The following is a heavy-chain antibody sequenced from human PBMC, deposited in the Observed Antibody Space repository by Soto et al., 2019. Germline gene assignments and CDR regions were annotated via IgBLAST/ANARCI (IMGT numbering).Heavy chain of an antibody. CDR2: ISGNGART. D-gene: IGHD2-21*01. CDR1: GFTFSSDA. V-gene: IGHV3-23*01. Sequence: GGSLRLSCAASGFTFSSDAMSWARPAPGKGLECVSIISGNGARTYYVDSVRGRFTISRDNSKNTLYLQMNSLRVEDTAVYYCPQSAYCGGGRFYGEDEWGRGTGVTVSS. CDR3: PQSAYCGGGRFYGEDE. J-gene: IGHJ3*01.